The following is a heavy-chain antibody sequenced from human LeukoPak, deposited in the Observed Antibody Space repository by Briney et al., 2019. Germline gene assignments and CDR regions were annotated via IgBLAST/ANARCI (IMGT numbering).Heavy chain of an antibody. CDR1: GFTVTNNY. CDR2: ISGGGSI. J-gene: IGHJ4*02. D-gene: IGHD2-15*01. V-gene: IGHV3-66*01. CDR3: ALYCSGGSCYRPPPEPTAGYYFDY. Sequence: PGGSLRLSCAASGFTVTNNYMSWVRQAPGKGLEWVSIISGGGSIYYADSVKGRFTISRDNSKNTLYLQMNSLRAEDTAVYYCALYCSGGSCYRPPPEPTAGYYFDYWGQGTLVTVSS.